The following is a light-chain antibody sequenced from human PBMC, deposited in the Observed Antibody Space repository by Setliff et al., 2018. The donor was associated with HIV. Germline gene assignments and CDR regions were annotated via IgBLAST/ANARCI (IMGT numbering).Light chain of an antibody. J-gene: IGLJ1*01. CDR1: SSDVGGYNY. Sequence: QSVLAQPAPVSGSPGQSITISCTGTSSDVGGYNYVSWYQQHPGKAPKLMIYDVSNRPSGVSNRFSGSKSGNTASLTISGLQAEDEADYYCSSYTSSSTLEGVFGTGTKVTV. CDR2: DVS. CDR3: SSYTSSSTLEGV. V-gene: IGLV2-14*03.